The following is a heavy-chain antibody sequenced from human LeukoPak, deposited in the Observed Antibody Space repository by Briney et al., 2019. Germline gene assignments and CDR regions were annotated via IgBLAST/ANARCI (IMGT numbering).Heavy chain of an antibody. J-gene: IGHJ5*02. V-gene: IGHV4-59*01. D-gene: IGHD3-9*01. CDR1: GGSISSYY. CDR2: IYYSGST. Sequence: PSETLSLTCTVSGGSISSYYWSWIRQPPGKGLEWIGYIYYSGSTNYNPSLKSRVTISVDTSKNQFSLKLSSVTAADTAVYYCARGDILTGYYRNWFDPWGQGTLVTVSS. CDR3: ARGDILTGYYRNWFDP.